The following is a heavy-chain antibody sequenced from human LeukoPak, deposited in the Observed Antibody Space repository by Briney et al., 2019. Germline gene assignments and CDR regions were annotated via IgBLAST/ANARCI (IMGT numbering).Heavy chain of an antibody. V-gene: IGHV3-74*01. CDR2: INSDGSST. J-gene: IGHJ4*02. D-gene: IGHD3-10*01. Sequence: GGSLTLSCAASGFTFSNYWMHWVRQAPGKGLVWVSRINSDGSSTTYADSVKGRFTIYRDNAKNTLYLQMNSLRAEDTAVYYCAGSRGGPYYFDYWGQGTLVTVSS. CDR1: GFTFSNYW. CDR3: AGSRGGPYYFDY.